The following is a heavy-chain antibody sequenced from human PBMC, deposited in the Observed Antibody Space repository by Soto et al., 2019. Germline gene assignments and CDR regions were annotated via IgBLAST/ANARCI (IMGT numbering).Heavy chain of an antibody. CDR3: ARGYCSGGSCYSPYNWFDP. CDR1: GYTFTSYD. Sequence: ASVKVSCKASGYTFTSYDINWVRQATGQGLEWMGWMNPNSGNTGYAQKFQGRVTMTRNTPISTAYMELSSLRSEDTAVYYCARGYCSGGSCYSPYNWFDPWGQGTLVTVSS. V-gene: IGHV1-8*01. D-gene: IGHD2-15*01. J-gene: IGHJ5*02. CDR2: MNPNSGNT.